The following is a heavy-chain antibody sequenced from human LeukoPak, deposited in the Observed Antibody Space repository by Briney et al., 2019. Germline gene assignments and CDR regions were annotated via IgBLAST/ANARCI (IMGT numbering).Heavy chain of an antibody. J-gene: IGHJ4*02. D-gene: IGHD3-10*01. V-gene: IGHV3-49*03. CDR2: IRSKAYGGTT. CDR3: TRDDGSKPFDY. CDR1: GFTVSSNY. Sequence: GGSLRLSCAASGFTVSSNYMSWFRQAPGKGLEWVGFIRSKAYGGTTEYAASVKGRFTISRDDSKSIAYLQMNSLKTEDTAVYYCTRDDGSKPFDYWGQGTLVTVSS.